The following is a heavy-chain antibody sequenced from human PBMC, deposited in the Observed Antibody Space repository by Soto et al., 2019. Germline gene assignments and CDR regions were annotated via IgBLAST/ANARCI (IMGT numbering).Heavy chain of an antibody. CDR1: GFTFSSYG. D-gene: IGHD6-19*01. Sequence: PGGSLRLSCAASGFTFSSYGMHWVRQAPGKGLEWVAVIWYDGSNKYYADSVKGRFTISRDNSKNTLYLQMNSLRAEDTAVYYCARDGPSRSGIAVAENGMDVWGQGTTVTVSS. CDR3: ARDGPSRSGIAVAENGMDV. CDR2: IWYDGSNK. J-gene: IGHJ6*02. V-gene: IGHV3-33*01.